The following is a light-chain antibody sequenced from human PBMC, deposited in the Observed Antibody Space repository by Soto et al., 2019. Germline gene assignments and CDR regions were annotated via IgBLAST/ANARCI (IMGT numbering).Light chain of an antibody. CDR3: CSHARLIAWRH. Sequence: QSALTQPASVSGSPGQSITISCTGTSSDFGGRDLVSWYQHRPGEAPKLVIYDVSKRPSGVSIRFSGSKSGYTASLTISGLQPDDEADYYCCSHARLIAWRHFGGGTKLTVL. J-gene: IGLJ2*01. CDR2: DVS. CDR1: SSDFGGRDL. V-gene: IGLV2-23*02.